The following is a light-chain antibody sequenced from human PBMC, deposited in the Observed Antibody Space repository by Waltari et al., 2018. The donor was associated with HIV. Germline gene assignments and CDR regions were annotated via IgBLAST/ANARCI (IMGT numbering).Light chain of an antibody. CDR2: GVD. Sequence: QSALTQPASVSGSPGQSITISCTGTNSDVGFYNLVSWYRHHPGKAPQLVIYGVDSRLSGVSHRFSGSKSGNTASLTMSTLQAEDESDYYCSSYTNIDTLVFGGGTKLTVL. V-gene: IGLV2-14*01. CDR1: NSDVGFYNL. J-gene: IGLJ3*02. CDR3: SSYTNIDTLV.